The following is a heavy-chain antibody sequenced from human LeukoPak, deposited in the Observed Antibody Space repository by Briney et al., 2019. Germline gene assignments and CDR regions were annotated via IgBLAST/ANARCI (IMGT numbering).Heavy chain of an antibody. CDR2: FDREDGET. Sequence: ASVKVSCEVSGYTLTELSMHWVRQAPGKGLEWMGGFDREDGETIYAQKFQGRVTMTEDTSTDTAYMELSSLRSEDTAVYYCARRNYGSDRRWFDPWGQGTLVTVSS. D-gene: IGHD3-10*01. V-gene: IGHV1-24*01. J-gene: IGHJ5*02. CDR1: GYTLTELS. CDR3: ARRNYGSDRRWFDP.